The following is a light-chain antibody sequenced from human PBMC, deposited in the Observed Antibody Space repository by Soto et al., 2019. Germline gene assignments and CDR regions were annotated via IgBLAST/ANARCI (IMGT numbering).Light chain of an antibody. CDR3: QQYYSPLT. J-gene: IGKJ4*01. CDR1: QILYSSNNKNY. V-gene: IGKV4-1*01. CDR2: WAS. Sequence: DIVMTQSPDSLAVSLGERATINCKSSQILYSSNNKNYLAWYQQKAGQPPKLLIYWASTRESGVPDRFSGSGSGTDFTLTISSLQAEDAAVYYCQQYYSPLTFGGGTKVEIK.